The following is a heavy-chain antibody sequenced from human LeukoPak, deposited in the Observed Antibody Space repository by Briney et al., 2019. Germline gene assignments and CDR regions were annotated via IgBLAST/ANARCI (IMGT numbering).Heavy chain of an antibody. Sequence: PGGSLRLSCTASGLTFSTYWMSWVRQAPGKGLEWVANMNEDGSKKYYVGSVRGRFTISRDNAKTSLYLQMSSLRAEDTAVYYCARAMKHAFNIWGQGAMVTVSS. CDR2: MNEDGSKK. V-gene: IGHV3-7*03. CDR1: GLTFSTYW. CDR3: ARAMKHAFNI. J-gene: IGHJ3*02.